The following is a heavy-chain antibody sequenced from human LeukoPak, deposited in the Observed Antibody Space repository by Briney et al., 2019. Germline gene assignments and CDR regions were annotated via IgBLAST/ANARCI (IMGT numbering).Heavy chain of an antibody. J-gene: IGHJ4*02. CDR2: MNPNSGNT. Sequence: ASVKVSCKASGYTFTSYDINWVRQATGEGLEWMGWMNPNSGNTGYAQKFQGRVTMTRNTSISTAYMELSSLRSEDTAVYYCARGRGGTNLRHFDYWGQGTLVTVSS. V-gene: IGHV1-8*01. D-gene: IGHD2-15*01. CDR1: GYTFTSYD. CDR3: ARGRGGTNLRHFDY.